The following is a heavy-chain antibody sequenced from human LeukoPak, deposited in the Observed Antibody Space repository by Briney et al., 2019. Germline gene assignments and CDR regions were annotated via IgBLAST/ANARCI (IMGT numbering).Heavy chain of an antibody. V-gene: IGHV3-48*03. D-gene: IGHD4-17*01. Sequence: GGSLRLSCAASGFTFSRYEMNWVRQAPGKGLEWVSYISDSDTIMSYADSVKGRFTISRDNAKNSLYLQMNSLRAEDTAVYYCASHYGDYVWGNFWGQGTLVTVSS. CDR1: GFTFSRYE. CDR3: ASHYGDYVWGNF. J-gene: IGHJ4*02. CDR2: ISDSDTIM.